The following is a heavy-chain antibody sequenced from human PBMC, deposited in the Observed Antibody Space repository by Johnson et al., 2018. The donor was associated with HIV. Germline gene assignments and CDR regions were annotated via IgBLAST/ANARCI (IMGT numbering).Heavy chain of an antibody. V-gene: IGHV3-30*02. J-gene: IGHJ3*02. CDR3: ASQRLAIDAFDI. CDR2: IRYDGRNT. CDR1: GFTFSNYG. Sequence: QMQLVESGGGVVQPGGSLILSCPASGFTFSNYGMHWVRQAPGKGLAWVAFIRYDGRNTYYADSVKGRFTISRDNSKNTRYQQMNSLRAENKAVYYCASQRLAIDAFDIWGQGTMVTVSS. D-gene: IGHD3-22*01.